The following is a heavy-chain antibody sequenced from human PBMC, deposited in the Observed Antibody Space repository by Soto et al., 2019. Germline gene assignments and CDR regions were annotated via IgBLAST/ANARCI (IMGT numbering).Heavy chain of an antibody. CDR3: ARDSFRGEPTPSPFDY. CDR2: ISSSSSYI. J-gene: IGHJ4*02. D-gene: IGHD3-16*01. Sequence: GGFLRLSCAASGFTFSSYSMNRVRQAPGKGLEWVSSISSSSSYIYYADSVKGRFTISRDNAKNSLYLQMNSLRAEDTAVYYCARDSFRGEPTPSPFDYWGQGTLVTVSS. V-gene: IGHV3-21*01. CDR1: GFTFSSYS.